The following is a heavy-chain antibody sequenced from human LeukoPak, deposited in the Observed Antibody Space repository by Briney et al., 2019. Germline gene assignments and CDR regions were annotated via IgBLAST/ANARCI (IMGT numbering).Heavy chain of an antibody. CDR3: AREDYYDSGSNDY. CDR1: GYTFTSCD. CDR2: MNPNSGNT. D-gene: IGHD3-22*01. J-gene: IGHJ4*02. Sequence: ASVKVSCKASGYTFTSCDINWVRQATGRGLEWMGWMNPNSGNTGYAQKFQGRVTITRNTSISTAYMELSSLRSEDTAVYYCAREDYYDSGSNDYWGQGTLVTVSS. V-gene: IGHV1-8*03.